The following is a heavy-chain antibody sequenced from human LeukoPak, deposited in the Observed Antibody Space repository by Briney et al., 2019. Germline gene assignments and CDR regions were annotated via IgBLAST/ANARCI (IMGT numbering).Heavy chain of an antibody. CDR1: GGSFSGYY. CDR3: ARGPRYSSSQLYYFDY. V-gene: IGHV4-34*01. J-gene: IGHJ4*02. CDR2: INHSGST. Sequence: SETLSLTCAVYGGSFSGYYWSWIRQPPGKGLEWIGEINHSGSTNYNPSLKSRVTISVDTSKNQFSLKPSSVTAADTAVYYCARGPRYSSSQLYYFDYWGQGTLVTVSS. D-gene: IGHD6-13*01.